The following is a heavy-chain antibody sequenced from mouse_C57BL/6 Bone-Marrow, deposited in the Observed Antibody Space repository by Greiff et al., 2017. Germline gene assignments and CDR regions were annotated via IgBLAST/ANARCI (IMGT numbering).Heavy chain of an antibody. CDR3: AMPTVAPYYFDY. V-gene: IGHV1-74*01. CDR1: GYTFTSYW. CDR2: IHPSDSET. Sequence: VQLQQPGAELVKPGASVKVSCKASGYTFTSYWMHWVKQRPGQGLEWIGRIHPSDSETNYNQKFKGQATLTVDKSSSTAYLQLSSLTCEDSAVYCCAMPTVAPYYFDYWGQGTTLTVSS. J-gene: IGHJ2*01. D-gene: IGHD1-1*01.